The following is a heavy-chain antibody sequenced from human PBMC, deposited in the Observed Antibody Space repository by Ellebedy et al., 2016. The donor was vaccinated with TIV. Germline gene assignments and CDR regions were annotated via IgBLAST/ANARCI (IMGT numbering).Heavy chain of an antibody. Sequence: AASVKVSCKASGYIFTNYDINWVRQATGQGLEWMGWMNPNSGNTGYAQKFQGRVTMTRNTSISTAYMELTSLRSEDTAVYFGARRQLYMSDYWGQGTLVTVSS. J-gene: IGHJ4*02. D-gene: IGHD1-1*01. V-gene: IGHV1-8*01. CDR1: GYIFTNYD. CDR2: MNPNSGNT. CDR3: ARRQLYMSDY.